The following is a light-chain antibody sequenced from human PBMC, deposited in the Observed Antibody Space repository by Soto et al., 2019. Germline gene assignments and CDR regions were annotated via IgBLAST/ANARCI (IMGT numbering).Light chain of an antibody. CDR2: YAS. Sequence: EVVLTQSPATLSLSPGERATLSCRASQTINNFLAWYQQKPGQAPRLLIYYASSRAAGVPGRFSGSGSGTDFTLTITSLEPEDFALYHCQQRSTGTFGGGTKV. J-gene: IGKJ4*01. CDR3: QQRSTGT. V-gene: IGKV3-11*01. CDR1: QTINNF.